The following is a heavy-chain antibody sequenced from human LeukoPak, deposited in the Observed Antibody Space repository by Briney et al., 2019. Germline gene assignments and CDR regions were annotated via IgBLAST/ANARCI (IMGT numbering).Heavy chain of an antibody. J-gene: IGHJ6*02. CDR2: IKQDGSEK. Sequence: GGSLRLSCAAPGFTFSSYWMSWVRQAPGKGLEWVANIKQDGSEKYYVDSVKGRFTISRDNAKNSLYLQMNSLRAEDTAVYYCARVRDIVVVVAATGIYYYYYGMDVWGQGTTVTVSS. CDR3: ARVRDIVVVVAATGIYYYYYGMDV. D-gene: IGHD2-15*01. V-gene: IGHV3-7*01. CDR1: GFTFSSYW.